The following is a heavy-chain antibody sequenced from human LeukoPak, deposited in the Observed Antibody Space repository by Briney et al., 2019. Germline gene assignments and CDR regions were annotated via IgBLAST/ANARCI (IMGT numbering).Heavy chain of an antibody. D-gene: IGHD3-22*01. CDR3: ARALKSYDSSGYYYGS. V-gene: IGHV3-48*01. J-gene: IGHJ4*02. Sequence: GGSLRLSCAASGFTFSSYSMNWVRQAPGKGLEWVSYISSSSSTIYYADSVKGRFTISRDNAKNSLYLQMNSLRAEDTAVYYCARALKSYDSSGYYYGSWGQRTLVTVSS. CDR2: ISSSSSTI. CDR1: GFTFSSYS.